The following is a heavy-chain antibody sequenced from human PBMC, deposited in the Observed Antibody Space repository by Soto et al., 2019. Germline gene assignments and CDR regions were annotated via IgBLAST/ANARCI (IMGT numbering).Heavy chain of an antibody. V-gene: IGHV3-23*01. D-gene: IGHD6-6*01. CDR1: GFTFSSYA. J-gene: IGHJ4*02. Sequence: EVQLLESGGGLVQPGGSLRLSCAASGFTFSSYAMSWVRQAPGKGLEWVSAISGSGGSTYYADSVKGRFTISRDNSKNTPYLQMNSLRAEDTAVYYCAKDQSSSPSYFDYWGQGTLVAVSS. CDR3: AKDQSSSPSYFDY. CDR2: ISGSGGST.